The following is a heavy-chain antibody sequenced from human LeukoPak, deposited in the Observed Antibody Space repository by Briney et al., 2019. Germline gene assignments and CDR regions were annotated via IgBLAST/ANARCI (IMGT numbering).Heavy chain of an antibody. J-gene: IGHJ4*02. CDR1: GFTFSGYS. CDR2: ISSSNSHI. Sequence: GGSLRLSCAASGFTFSGYSMSWVRQAPGKGLEWVSIISSSNSHIFDADSVKGRFAISRDNAKNSLYLQMNSLRPEDTAVYYCVRGATAVTRHLDYWGQGTLVTVSS. V-gene: IGHV3-21*01. D-gene: IGHD4-23*01. CDR3: VRGATAVTRHLDY.